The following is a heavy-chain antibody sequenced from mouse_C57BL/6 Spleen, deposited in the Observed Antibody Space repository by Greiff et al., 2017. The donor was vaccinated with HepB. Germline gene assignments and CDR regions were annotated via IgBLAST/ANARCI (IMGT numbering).Heavy chain of an antibody. CDR2: IRNKANGYTT. CDR3: ASLDCYYYFDY. CDR1: GFTFTDYY. J-gene: IGHJ2*01. V-gene: IGHV7-3*01. D-gene: IGHD2-3*01. Sequence: DVKLQESGGGLVQPGGSLSLSCAASGFTFTDYYMSWVRQPPGKALEWLGFIRNKANGYTTEYSASVKGRFTISRDNSQSILYLQMNALRAEDSATYYCASLDCYYYFDYWGKAPLSQSPQ.